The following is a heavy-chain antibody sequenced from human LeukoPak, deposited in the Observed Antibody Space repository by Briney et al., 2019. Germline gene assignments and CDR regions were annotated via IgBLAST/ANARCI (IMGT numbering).Heavy chain of an antibody. V-gene: IGHV3-48*01. CDR1: GFTFSNYA. Sequence: PGGSLRLSCAASGFTFSNYAINWVRQAPGKGLEWVAYISGTSASIYYADSVKGRFSIARDNAKNSVYLQMNGLRAEDTAVYYCARDEPGGGATTNDYWGQGTLVTVSS. D-gene: IGHD1-26*01. CDR3: ARDEPGGGATTNDY. CDR2: ISGTSASI. J-gene: IGHJ4*02.